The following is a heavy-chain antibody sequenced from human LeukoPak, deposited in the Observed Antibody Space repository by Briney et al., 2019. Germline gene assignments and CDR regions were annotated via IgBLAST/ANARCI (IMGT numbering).Heavy chain of an antibody. V-gene: IGHV1-69-2*01. CDR1: GYTFTDYY. D-gene: IGHD1-7*01. CDR3: ALQLELSFPLVY. CDR2: VDPGDGET. Sequence: ASVKISCKVSGYTFTDYYMHWVQQAPGKGLEWMGLVDPGDGETIYAEKFQGRVTITADTSTDTAYMELSSLRSEDTAVYYCALQLELSFPLVYWGQGTLVTVSS. J-gene: IGHJ4*02.